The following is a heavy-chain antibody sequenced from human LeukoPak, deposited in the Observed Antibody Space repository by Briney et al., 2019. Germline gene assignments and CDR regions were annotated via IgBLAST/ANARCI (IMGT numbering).Heavy chain of an antibody. Sequence: ASVKVSCRASGYTFTNYGITWVRQASGQGIEWMGWISAYTGKTNSAQKLQGRVTMTTDTSTSTGYMELRSLRSDDTAVYYCASFYEGFGEFWGPFDPWGQGTLVTVSS. V-gene: IGHV1-18*01. D-gene: IGHD3-10*01. J-gene: IGHJ5*02. CDR1: GYTFTNYG. CDR2: ISAYTGKT. CDR3: ASFYEGFGEFWGPFDP.